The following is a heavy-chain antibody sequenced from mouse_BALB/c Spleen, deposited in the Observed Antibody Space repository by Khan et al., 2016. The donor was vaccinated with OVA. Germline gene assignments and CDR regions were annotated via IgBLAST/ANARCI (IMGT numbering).Heavy chain of an antibody. CDR3: ARDRQLGLFDY. D-gene: IGHD3-2*01. CDR1: GFSLTGYG. CDR2: IWGDGST. J-gene: IGHJ2*01. Sequence: QVQLKESGPGLVAPSQSLSITCTVSGFSLTGYGVDWVRQPPGKGLEWLGMIWGDGSTDFNSALKSRLSISKDNSKSQVFLKMNSLQTDDTARYYCARDRQLGLFDYWGQGTTLTVSS. V-gene: IGHV2-6-7*01.